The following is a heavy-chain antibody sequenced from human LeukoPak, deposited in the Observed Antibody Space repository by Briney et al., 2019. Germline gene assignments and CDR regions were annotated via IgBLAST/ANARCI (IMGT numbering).Heavy chain of an antibody. D-gene: IGHD6-13*01. V-gene: IGHV5-51*01. CDR1: GYSFTSYW. Sequence: GESRKISCKGSGYSFTSYWIGWVRQMPGKGLEWMGIIYPGDSDTRYSPSFQGQVTISADKSISTAYLQWSSLKASDTAMYYCARRIAAAGTRGYYFDYWGQGTLVTVSS. CDR3: ARRIAAAGTRGYYFDY. CDR2: IYPGDSDT. J-gene: IGHJ4*02.